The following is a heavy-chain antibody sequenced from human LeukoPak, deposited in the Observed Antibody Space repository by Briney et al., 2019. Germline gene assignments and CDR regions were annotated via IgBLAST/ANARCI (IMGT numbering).Heavy chain of an antibody. Sequence: SETLSLTCTVSGGSISSGDYYWSWIRQPPGKGLEWIGYIYYSGSTYYNPSLKSRVTISVDASKNQFSLKLSSVTAADTAVYYCARGYYDFWSGYLRWFDPWGQGTLVTVSS. CDR1: GGSISSGDYY. D-gene: IGHD3-3*01. V-gene: IGHV4-30-4*08. CDR3: ARGYYDFWSGYLRWFDP. J-gene: IGHJ5*02. CDR2: IYYSGST.